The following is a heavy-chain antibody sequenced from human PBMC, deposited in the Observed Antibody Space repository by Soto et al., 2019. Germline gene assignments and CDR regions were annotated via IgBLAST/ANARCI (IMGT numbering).Heavy chain of an antibody. D-gene: IGHD3-3*01. CDR3: AHRVLRTVFGLVMTTAIYFDF. J-gene: IGHJ4*02. V-gene: IGHV2-5*02. CDR1: GFSLTTSGVG. Sequence: QITLKESGPPVVKPTETLTLTCTFSGFSLTTSGVGVGWVRQSPGKAPEWLALIYWDDDKRYSTSLKSRLTITKDTSKNQVVLTMANVDPADTATYYCAHRVLRTVFGLVMTTAIYFDFWGQGTPVVVSS. CDR2: IYWDDDK.